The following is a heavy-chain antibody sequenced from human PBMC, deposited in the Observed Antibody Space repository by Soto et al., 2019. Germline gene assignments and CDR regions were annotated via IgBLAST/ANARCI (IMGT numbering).Heavy chain of an antibody. V-gene: IGHV3-33*01. D-gene: IGHD3-16*02. CDR3: ARDSGLIMSTFGRVIAPFDY. Sequence: QVQLVESGGGVVQPGRSLRISCAASGFTFSSYGMHWVRQAPGQGLEWVAVIWYDGSNKYYADSVKGRFTISRDNSKNKLYLQMNSLRAEDTDVYYCARDSGLIMSTFGRVIAPFDYWGKGTLVTVSS. CDR1: GFTFSSYG. J-gene: IGHJ4*02. CDR2: IWYDGSNK.